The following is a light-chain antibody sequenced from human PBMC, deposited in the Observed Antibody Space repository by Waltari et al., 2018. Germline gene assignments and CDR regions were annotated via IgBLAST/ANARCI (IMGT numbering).Light chain of an antibody. Sequence: QSVLTQPPSASGTPGQRVTISCSGSSSNIGSKYVYWYQQLPGTAPKLLIYRNNQRPSGVPARFSGSKSGTSASLAISGLRSEDEAEYYCAAWDDSLSVYVFGTGTKVTVL. CDR1: SSNIGSKY. V-gene: IGLV1-47*01. CDR3: AAWDDSLSVYV. J-gene: IGLJ1*01. CDR2: RNN.